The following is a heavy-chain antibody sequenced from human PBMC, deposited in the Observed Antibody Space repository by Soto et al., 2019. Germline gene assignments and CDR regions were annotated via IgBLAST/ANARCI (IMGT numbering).Heavy chain of an antibody. CDR2: ISAYNGNT. D-gene: IGHD3-9*01. CDR1: GYTFTSYA. Sequence: QVQLVQSGVEVKKPGASVKVSCKASGYTFTSYAISWVRQAPGQGLEWMGWISAYNGNTNYAQNLRGRVTMTTDAXXRIGYMELRSLSNDDTGLYCCARDLTGWPPDGVDYGGQGTQVTVSS. CDR3: ARDLTGWPPDGVDY. V-gene: IGHV1-18*01. J-gene: IGHJ4*02.